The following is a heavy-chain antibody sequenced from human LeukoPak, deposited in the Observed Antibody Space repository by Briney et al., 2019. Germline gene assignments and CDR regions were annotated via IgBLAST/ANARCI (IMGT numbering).Heavy chain of an antibody. J-gene: IGHJ3*02. CDR3: AREPPGDYDPPDAFDI. CDR1: GYTFTGYY. Sequence: ASVKVSCKASGYTFTGYYMHWVRQAPGQGLEWMGWINPNSGGTNYAQKFQGRVTMTRHTSISTAYMELSRLRSDDTAVYYCAREPPGDYDPPDAFDIWGQGTMVTVSS. D-gene: IGHD4-17*01. CDR2: INPNSGGT. V-gene: IGHV1-2*02.